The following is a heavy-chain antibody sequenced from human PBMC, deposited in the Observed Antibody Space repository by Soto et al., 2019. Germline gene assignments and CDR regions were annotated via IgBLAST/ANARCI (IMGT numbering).Heavy chain of an antibody. CDR3: ARSGNPWYCSGGSCYSGGMDV. J-gene: IGHJ6*02. CDR1: GGSISSSSYY. V-gene: IGHV4-39*01. D-gene: IGHD2-15*01. Sequence: QLQLQESGPGLVKPSETLSLTCTVSGGSISSSSYYWGWIRQPPGKGLEWIGSIYYSGSTYYNPSLKSRVTISVDTSKNQFSLKLSSVTAADTAVYYCARSGNPWYCSGGSCYSGGMDVWGQGTTVTVSS. CDR2: IYYSGST.